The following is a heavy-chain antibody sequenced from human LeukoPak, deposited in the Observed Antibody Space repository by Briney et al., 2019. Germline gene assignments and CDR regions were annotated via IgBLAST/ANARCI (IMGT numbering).Heavy chain of an antibody. J-gene: IGHJ4*02. V-gene: IGHV4-59*08. CDR3: ARHGRGYSYGYLFDY. D-gene: IGHD5-18*01. Sequence: SETLSLTCTVSGGSISSYYWSWIRQPPGKGLEWSGYIYYSGSTNYNPSLKSRVTISVDASKNQFSLKLSSVTAADTAVYYCARHGRGYSYGYLFDYWGQGTLVTVSS. CDR2: IYYSGST. CDR1: GGSISSYY.